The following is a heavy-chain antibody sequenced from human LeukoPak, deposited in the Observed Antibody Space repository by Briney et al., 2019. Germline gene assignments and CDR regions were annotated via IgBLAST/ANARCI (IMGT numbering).Heavy chain of an antibody. J-gene: IGHJ4*02. D-gene: IGHD6-13*01. Sequence: SGTLSLTCTVSGDSISGHYWSWIGQPAGKELEWMGYIYYSGTTNYTPSLKSRVTMSVDTSKNQFSLKLSSVTAADTAVDYCARGRASSKFLESWGQGTLVTVSS. V-gene: IGHV4-59*11. CDR2: IYYSGTT. CDR1: GDSISGHY. CDR3: ARGRASSKFLES.